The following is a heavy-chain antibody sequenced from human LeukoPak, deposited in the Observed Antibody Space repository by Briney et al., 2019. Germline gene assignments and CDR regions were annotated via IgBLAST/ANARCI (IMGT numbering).Heavy chain of an antibody. CDR2: VYYSGTT. D-gene: IGHD3-10*01. CDR3: ARDGIAASYFGSTTSHLTYFDD. J-gene: IGHJ4*02. V-gene: IGHV4-39*07. Sequence: SETLSLTCSVSGASISSRTYYWGWIRQPPGKGLEWIGSVYYSGTTYYNPSLKSRVTISVDASKNRFSLKLTSVTAADTAVYYCARDGIAASYFGSTTSHLTYFDDWGQGALVTVSS. CDR1: GASISSRTYY.